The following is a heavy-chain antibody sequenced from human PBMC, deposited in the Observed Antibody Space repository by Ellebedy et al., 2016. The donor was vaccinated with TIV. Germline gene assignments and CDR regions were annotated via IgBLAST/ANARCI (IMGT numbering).Heavy chain of an antibody. Sequence: PGGSLRLSCSAFGITFSSHAMHWVRQAPGKGLQYVSTISDDGGSTYYADSVKGRFAISRDNSKNTLYLQMNSLRAEDTAVYYCARDPTSYGDYFDYWGQGTLVTVSS. CDR1: GITFSSHA. CDR2: ISDDGGST. CDR3: ARDPTSYGDYFDY. V-gene: IGHV3-64*04. J-gene: IGHJ4*02. D-gene: IGHD4-17*01.